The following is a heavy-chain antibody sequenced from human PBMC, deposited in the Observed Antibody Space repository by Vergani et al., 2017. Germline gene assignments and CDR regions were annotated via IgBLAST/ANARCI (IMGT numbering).Heavy chain of an antibody. J-gene: IGHJ6*03. V-gene: IGHV1-69*09. CDR3: ARAEKGYYYYYYMDV. CDR2: IIPILGIA. Sequence: QVQLVESGGGLVKPGGSLRLSCAASGFTFSSYSMNWVRQAPGQGLEWMGRIIPILGIANYAQKFQGRVTITADKSTSTAYMELSSLRSEDTAVYYCARAEKGYYYYYYMDVWGKGTTVTVSS. CDR1: GFTFSSYS.